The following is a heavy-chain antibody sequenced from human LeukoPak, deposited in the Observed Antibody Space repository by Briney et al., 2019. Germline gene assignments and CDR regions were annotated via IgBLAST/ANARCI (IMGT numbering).Heavy chain of an antibody. CDR2: IYYSGST. CDR3: PIMGSGSYHSFDY. D-gene: IGHD1-26*01. CDR1: GGSISRSNHD. J-gene: IGHJ4*02. V-gene: IGHV4-39*01. Sequence: SETLSLTYSLSGGSISRSNHDWLWIRQPPGKGLEWIGNIYYSGSTYYNPSLKSRVTISVDTSKNQFSLKLTSVTAAHTAVYYCPIMGSGSYHSFDYWGQGTPVTVSS.